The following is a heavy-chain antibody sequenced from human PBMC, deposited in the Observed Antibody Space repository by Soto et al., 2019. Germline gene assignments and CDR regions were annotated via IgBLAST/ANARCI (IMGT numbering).Heavy chain of an antibody. CDR3: ARDPPYSSGWDADFYGYFDL. V-gene: IGHV3-33*01. CDR2: IWNDGSNK. CDR1: GFTFSSYG. J-gene: IGHJ2*01. D-gene: IGHD6-19*01. Sequence: QVQLVESGGGVVQPGRSLRLSCAASGFTFSSYGMHWVRQAPGKGLEWVAVIWNDGSNKYYADSVKGRFTISRDNSKNPLYLQMNSLRAEDTAVYYCARDPPYSSGWDADFYGYFDLCGRGTLVTVSS.